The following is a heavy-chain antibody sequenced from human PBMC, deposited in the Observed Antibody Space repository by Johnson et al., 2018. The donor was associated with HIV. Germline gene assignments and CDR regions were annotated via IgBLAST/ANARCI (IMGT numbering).Heavy chain of an antibody. CDR2: IKSNGSGGTI. Sequence: VQLVESGGGLVKPGGSLRLSCAASGISFSYAWMSWVRRAPGKGLEWVGRIKSNGSGGTIDYAAHVKDRFPISRDDSKNTLYLQMNSLKTEDTAVYYCAKPVQYYYDSSGYYSDAFDIWGQGTMVTVSS. CDR3: AKPVQYYYDSSGYYSDAFDI. J-gene: IGHJ3*02. CDR1: GISFSYAW. D-gene: IGHD3-22*01. V-gene: IGHV3-15*01.